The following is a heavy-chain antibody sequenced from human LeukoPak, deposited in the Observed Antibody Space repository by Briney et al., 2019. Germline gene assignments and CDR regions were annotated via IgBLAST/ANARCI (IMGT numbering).Heavy chain of an antibody. V-gene: IGHV3-49*03. Sequence: GGSLRLSCTASGFTFGDYAMSWFRQAPGKGLEWVGFIRSKAYSGTTQHAASVKGRFTISRDDSKSIAYLQMNSLKTEDTAVYYCPRDAEFRGAHYYYGMDVWGQGTTGTVSS. CDR1: GFTFGDYA. CDR3: PRDAEFRGAHYYYGMDV. D-gene: IGHD3-10*01. CDR2: IRSKAYSGTT. J-gene: IGHJ6*02.